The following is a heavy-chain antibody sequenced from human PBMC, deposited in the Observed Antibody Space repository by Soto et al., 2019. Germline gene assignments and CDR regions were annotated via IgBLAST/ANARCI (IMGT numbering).Heavy chain of an antibody. CDR1: GYTFSNYG. D-gene: IGHD2-2*01. CDR3: AIVVPGAEAWFGP. CDR2: ISLYSDGT. Sequence: ASVKVSCKTSGYTFSNYGITWVRQAPGQPLEWLGWISLYSDGTNYAQKFQGRVSMTTDTSTTTAYMELRSLRSDDTAVYYCAIVVPGAEAWFGPWGQGTLVTVSS. J-gene: IGHJ5*02. V-gene: IGHV1-18*01.